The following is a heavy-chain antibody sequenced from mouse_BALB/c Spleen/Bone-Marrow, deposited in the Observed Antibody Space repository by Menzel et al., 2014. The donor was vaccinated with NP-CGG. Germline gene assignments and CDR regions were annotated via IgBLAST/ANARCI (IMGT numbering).Heavy chain of an antibody. CDR2: IYPGDGSS. J-gene: IGHJ4*01. CDR3: ARAPSMDY. CDR1: GYTFTSYD. V-gene: IGHV1S56*01. Sequence: VQLQQSGPELVKPGVLVKISCKASGYTFTSYDINWVKQRPGQGLEWIGWIYPGDGSSKYNEKFKGKATLTADKSSSTAYMQLSSLTSENSAVYFCARAPSMDYWGQGTSVTVSS.